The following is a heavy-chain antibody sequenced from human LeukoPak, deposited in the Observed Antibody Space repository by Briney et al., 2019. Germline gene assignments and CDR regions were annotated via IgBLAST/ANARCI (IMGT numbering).Heavy chain of an antibody. CDR1: GYTFTGYY. CDR2: INCNGGGT. J-gene: IGHJ5*02. Sequence: ASVKVSCKASGYTFTGYYIHWVRQAPGQGLEWMGRINCNGGGTSYAQKFQGRVTMTRDTSISTAYMELDRLTSDDTAVYYCARDYGPYPGCSWFDPWGQGTLVAVSS. D-gene: IGHD2-21*01. V-gene: IGHV1-2*06. CDR3: ARDYGPYPGCSWFDP.